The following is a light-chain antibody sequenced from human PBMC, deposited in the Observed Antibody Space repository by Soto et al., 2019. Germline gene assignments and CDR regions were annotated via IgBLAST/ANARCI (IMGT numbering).Light chain of an antibody. J-gene: IGLJ2*01. CDR1: SSDVGGYNF. Sequence: QSALTQPASVSGSPGQSITISCTGTSSDVGGYNFVSWYQQHPGKAPKLMIYDVSNRPSGVSNRFSGSKSGNTASLTISGLQAEDEADHYCSSYTSSNTLGVFGGGTQRTVL. CDR2: DVS. CDR3: SSYTSSNTLGV. V-gene: IGLV2-14*01.